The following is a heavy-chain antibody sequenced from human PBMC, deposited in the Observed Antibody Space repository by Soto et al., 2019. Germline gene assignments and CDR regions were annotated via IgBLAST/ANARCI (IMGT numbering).Heavy chain of an antibody. CDR2: IYWDDDK. Sequence: QITLKESGPTLVKPTQTLTLTCTFSGFSLSTSGVGVGWIRQPPGKALEWLALIYWDDDKRYSPSLKSRLTITKDTSKNQVVLTMTNMDPVDTATYYCAHRPGYYDANKNAFDIWGQGTMVTVSS. V-gene: IGHV2-5*02. CDR1: GFSLSTSGVG. D-gene: IGHD3-3*01. CDR3: AHRPGYYDANKNAFDI. J-gene: IGHJ3*02.